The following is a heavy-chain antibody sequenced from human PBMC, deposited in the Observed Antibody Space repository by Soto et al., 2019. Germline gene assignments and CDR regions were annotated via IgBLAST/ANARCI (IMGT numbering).Heavy chain of an antibody. D-gene: IGHD2-8*02. CDR1: GDSIRNSNYY. CDR2: IYFSGTT. CDR3: AVSTGLSNAFDV. J-gene: IGHJ3*01. V-gene: IGHV4-39*01. Sequence: QLQLQESGPGLVKPSETLSLTCTVSGDSIRNSNYYWAWIRQPPGKGLEWTGSIYFSGTTNYNPSLKSRVTVSVDASKNELSLKLTSVTATDTAVYYCAVSTGLSNAFDVWGQGTMVTVSS.